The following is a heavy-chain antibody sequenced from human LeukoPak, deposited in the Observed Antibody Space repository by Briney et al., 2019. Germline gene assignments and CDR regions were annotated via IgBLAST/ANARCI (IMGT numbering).Heavy chain of an antibody. J-gene: IGHJ4*02. CDR2: ISYDGSNK. CDR3: AKDLGYYDFWSGYYGDY. V-gene: IGHV3-30*18. D-gene: IGHD3-3*01. Sequence: GGSLRLSCEGSGFTFSNYWMSWVRQAPGKGLEWVAVISYDGSNKYYADSVKGRFTISRDNSKNTLYLQMNSLRAEDTAVYYCAKDLGYYDFWSGYYGDYWGQGTLVTVSS. CDR1: GFTFSNYW.